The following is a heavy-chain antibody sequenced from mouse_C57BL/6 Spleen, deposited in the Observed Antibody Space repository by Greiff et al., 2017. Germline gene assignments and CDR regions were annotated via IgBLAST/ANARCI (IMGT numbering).Heavy chain of an antibody. CDR3: ARYGVYYDYDGGFAY. D-gene: IGHD2-4*01. CDR2: IYPSDSET. V-gene: IGHV1-61*01. J-gene: IGHJ3*01. CDR1: GYTFTSYW. Sequence: QVQLQQPGAELVRPGSSVKLSCKASGYTFTSYWMDWVKQRPGQGLEWIGNIYPSDSETHYNQKFKDKATLTVDKSSSTAYMQLSSLTSEDSAVYYCARYGVYYDYDGGFAYWGQGTLVTVSA.